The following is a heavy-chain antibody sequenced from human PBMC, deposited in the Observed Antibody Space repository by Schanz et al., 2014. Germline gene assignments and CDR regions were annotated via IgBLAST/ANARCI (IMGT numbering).Heavy chain of an antibody. D-gene: IGHD6-19*01. CDR1: GGTFSSFG. CDR3: ARGGYSSGWYDRDIAHFDY. J-gene: IGHJ4*02. Sequence: QVHLVQSGAEVKKPGSSVKVSCKASGGTFSSFGINWVRQAPGQGLEWMGRIIPSLGLAKYEQKFQDKVTITADTSTTTAYMELSGLRSEDTAVYYCARGGYSSGWYDRDIAHFDYWGQGTLVTVSS. CDR2: IIPSLGLA. V-gene: IGHV1-69*04.